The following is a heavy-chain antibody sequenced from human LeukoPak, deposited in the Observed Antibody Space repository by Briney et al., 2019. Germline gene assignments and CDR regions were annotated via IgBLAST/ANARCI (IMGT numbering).Heavy chain of an antibody. CDR2: ISSSSSYI. J-gene: IGHJ4*02. CDR3: AKGQISRSDRFDY. CDR1: GFTFSSYS. V-gene: IGHV3-21*04. D-gene: IGHD3-3*02. Sequence: GGSLRLSCAASGFTFSSYSMNWVRQAPGKGLEWVSSISSSSSYIYYADSVKGRFTISRDNAKNSLYLQMNSLRAEDTAVYYCAKGQISRSDRFDYWGQGTLVTVSS.